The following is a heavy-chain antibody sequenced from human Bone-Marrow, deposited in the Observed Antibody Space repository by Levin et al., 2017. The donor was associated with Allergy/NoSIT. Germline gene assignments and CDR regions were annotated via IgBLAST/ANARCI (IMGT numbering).Heavy chain of an antibody. CDR3: ARSYSWEEDVFEI. CDR2: FSTSGTT. J-gene: IGHJ3*02. V-gene: IGHV4-4*07. Sequence: PSETLSLTCTISGGSISNFYWIWIRQPVGKRPEWIGRFSTSGTTKFNASLISRVSMSVDTSKNEFSLRLTSVTAADTAVYYCARSYSWEEDVFEIWGQGTMVTVSS. CDR1: GGSISNFY. D-gene: IGHD3-16*02.